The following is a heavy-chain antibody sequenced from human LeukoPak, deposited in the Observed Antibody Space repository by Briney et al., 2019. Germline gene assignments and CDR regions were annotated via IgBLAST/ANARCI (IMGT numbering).Heavy chain of an antibody. V-gene: IGHV4-59*01. J-gene: IGHJ4*02. Sequence: PSETLSLTCTVSGGSISSYYWSWIRQPPGKGLEWIGYIYYSGSTNYNPSLKSRVTISVDTSKNQFSLKLSSVTAADTAVYYCARHPITMVRGVIPTLFDYWGQGTLVTVSS. CDR2: IYYSGST. CDR1: GGSISSYY. CDR3: ARHPITMVRGVIPTLFDY. D-gene: IGHD3-10*01.